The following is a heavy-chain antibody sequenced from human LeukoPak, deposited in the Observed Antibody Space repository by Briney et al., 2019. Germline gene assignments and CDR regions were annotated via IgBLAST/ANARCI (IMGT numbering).Heavy chain of an antibody. CDR1: GFTFDDYA. V-gene: IGHV3-9*01. D-gene: IGHD1-26*01. Sequence: SLRLSCAASGFTFDDYAMHWVRQASGKGLEWVSGISWNSGSIGYADSVKGRFTISRDNAKNSLYLQMNSLRAEDTALYYCAKDMAGFSGSYSWGQGTLVTVSS. CDR3: AKDMAGFSGSYS. CDR2: ISWNSGSI. J-gene: IGHJ4*02.